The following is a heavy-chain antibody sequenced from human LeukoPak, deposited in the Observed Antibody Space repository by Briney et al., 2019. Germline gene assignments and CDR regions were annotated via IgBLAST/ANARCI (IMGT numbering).Heavy chain of an antibody. CDR2: MYYSGST. CDR3: ARVHYDILTGYYTADY. V-gene: IGHV4-59*12. D-gene: IGHD3-9*01. CDR1: GGSISSYY. J-gene: IGHJ4*02. Sequence: SETLSLTCTVSGGSISSYYWSWIRQPPGKGLEWIGYMYYSGSTNYNPSLKSRVTISVDKSKNQFSLKLSSVTAADAAVYYCARVHYDILTGYYTADYWGQGTLVTVSS.